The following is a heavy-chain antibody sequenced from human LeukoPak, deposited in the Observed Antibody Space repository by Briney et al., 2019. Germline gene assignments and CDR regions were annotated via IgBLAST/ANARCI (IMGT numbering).Heavy chain of an antibody. CDR1: GDSVSSNSAT. V-gene: IGHV6-1*01. Sequence: SQTLSLTCGISGDSVSSNSATWNWISQSPSRGLEWLVRTYYRSKWFNDYAVSVKSLITINPDTSRNQFSLQMNSVTPDDTAVYYCGRESQWLVLGYWGQGTLVTVSS. J-gene: IGHJ4*02. CDR2: TYYRSKWFN. D-gene: IGHD6-19*01. CDR3: GRESQWLVLGY.